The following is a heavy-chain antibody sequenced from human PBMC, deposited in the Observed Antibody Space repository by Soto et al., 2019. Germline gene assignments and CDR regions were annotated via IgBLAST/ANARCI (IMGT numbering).Heavy chain of an antibody. J-gene: IGHJ4*02. CDR1: GYTFTSYG. CDR2: ISAYNGNT. Sequence: ASVKVSCKASGYTFTSYGISRVRQAPGQGLEWMGWISAYNGNTNYAQKLQGRVTMTTDTSTSTAYMELRSLRSDDTAVYYCARTAAGMIRFDYWGQGTLVTVSS. V-gene: IGHV1-18*01. D-gene: IGHD6-13*01. CDR3: ARTAAGMIRFDY.